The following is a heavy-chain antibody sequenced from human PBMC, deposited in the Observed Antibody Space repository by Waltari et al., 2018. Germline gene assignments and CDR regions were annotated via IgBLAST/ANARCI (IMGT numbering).Heavy chain of an antibody. CDR1: GFDVSSSY. V-gene: IGHV3-53*01. Sequence: EVQLVESGGGLPQRGGSLRLSCAGSGFDVSSSYMNWVRQAPGKGLEWVSGIHSGGNTYYADSVKGRFTISRDNSKNTLYLQMNSLRAEDTAVYYCAKDRSYGHSLANWGQGTLVTVSS. J-gene: IGHJ4*02. CDR2: IHSGGNT. D-gene: IGHD4-17*01. CDR3: AKDRSYGHSLAN.